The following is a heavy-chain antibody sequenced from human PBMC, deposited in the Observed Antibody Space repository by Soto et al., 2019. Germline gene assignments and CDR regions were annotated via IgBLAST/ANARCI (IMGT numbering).Heavy chain of an antibody. D-gene: IGHD2-2*01. Sequence: GESLKISCKGSGYSFTSYWIGWVRQMPGKGLEWMGITYPGDSGTRYSPSFQGQVTISADKSISTAYLQWSSLKASDTAMYYCARQDVVVPAAVPHGFDPWGQGTLVTVSS. V-gene: IGHV5-51*01. CDR1: GYSFTSYW. CDR3: ARQDVVVPAAVPHGFDP. CDR2: TYPGDSGT. J-gene: IGHJ5*02.